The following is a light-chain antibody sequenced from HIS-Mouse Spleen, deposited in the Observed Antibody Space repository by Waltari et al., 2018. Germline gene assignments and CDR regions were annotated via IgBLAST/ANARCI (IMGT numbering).Light chain of an antibody. V-gene: IGLV2-11*01. CDR1: SSDVGGYNY. J-gene: IGLJ1*01. Sequence: QSALPQPRSVSGSPGQSVTIHCTGTSSDVGGYNYVSCDQPHPGKAPKPMIYDVSKRPSGVPDRFSGSKSGNTASLTISGLQAEDEADYYCCSYAGSYTGVFGTGTKVTVL. CDR3: CSYAGSYTGV. CDR2: DVS.